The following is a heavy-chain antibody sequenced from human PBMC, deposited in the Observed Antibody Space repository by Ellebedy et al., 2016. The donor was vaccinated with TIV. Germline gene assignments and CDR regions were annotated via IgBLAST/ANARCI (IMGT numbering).Heavy chain of an antibody. CDR1: GFTFSSYA. J-gene: IGHJ4*02. CDR3: AGAKYYGDFPFDY. V-gene: IGHV3-30-3*01. D-gene: IGHD4-17*01. CDR2: ISYDGSNK. Sequence: GGSLRLSCAASGFTFSSYAMHWVRQAPGKGLEWVAVISYDGSNKYYSDSVKGRFNISRDNSKNKLYLQMNSLRAEDTAVYYCAGAKYYGDFPFDYWGQGTLVTVSS.